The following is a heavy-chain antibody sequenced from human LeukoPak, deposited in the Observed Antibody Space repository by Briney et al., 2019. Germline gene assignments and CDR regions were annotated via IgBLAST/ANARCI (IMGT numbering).Heavy chain of an antibody. CDR1: GYSISSGYY. D-gene: IGHD6-19*01. CDR2: IYHSGST. V-gene: IGHV4-38-2*02. Sequence: SETLSLTCTVSGYSISSGYYWGWIRQPPGKGLEWIGSIYHSGSTYYNPSLKSRVTISVDTSKNQFSLKLSSVTAADTAVYYCARGSQQWLASNWFDPWGQGTLVTVSS. J-gene: IGHJ5*02. CDR3: ARGSQQWLASNWFDP.